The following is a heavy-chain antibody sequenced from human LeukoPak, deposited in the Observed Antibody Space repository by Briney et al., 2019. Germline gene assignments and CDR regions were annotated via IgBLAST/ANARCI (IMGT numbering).Heavy chain of an antibody. CDR1: GYTFTGYY. D-gene: IGHD3-22*01. Sequence: ASVKVSRKASGYTFTGYYMHWVRQAPGQGLEWMGWINPNSGGTNYAQKFQGRVTMTRDTSISTAYMELSRLRSDDTAVYYCARLYYYDSSGLDYWGQGTLVTVSS. V-gene: IGHV1-2*02. CDR3: ARLYYYDSSGLDY. CDR2: INPNSGGT. J-gene: IGHJ4*02.